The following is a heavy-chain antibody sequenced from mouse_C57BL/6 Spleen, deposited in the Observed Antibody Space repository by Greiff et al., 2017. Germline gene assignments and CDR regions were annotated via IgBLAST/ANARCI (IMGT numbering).Heavy chain of an antibody. CDR2: IRFKSDSYAT. D-gene: IGHD2-3*01. CDR1: GFTFSNYW. V-gene: IGHV6-3*01. Sequence: EVQLVESGGGLVQPGGSMKISCVASGFTFSNYWMNWVRQSPGKGLEWVAQIRFKSDSYATNYAESVKGRFTISRDDSKSSVYLQLNNLRAEDTGIYYCTEDGYYGRDWGQVTLVTVSA. J-gene: IGHJ3*01. CDR3: TEDGYYGRD.